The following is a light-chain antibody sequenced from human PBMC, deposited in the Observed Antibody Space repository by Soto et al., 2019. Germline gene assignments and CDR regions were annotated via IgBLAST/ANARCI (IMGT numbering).Light chain of an antibody. V-gene: IGKV3-11*01. CDR3: QQSHIWPPIT. CDR2: DAS. CDR1: QSVGGH. J-gene: IGKJ5*01. Sequence: EIVLTQSPATQSLSPGERATVSCRGSQSVGGHLAWYQQRPGQAPRLLIHDASTRAIGIPVRFSGSGSGTDFTLTISSLETEDSAIYYCQQSHIWPPITFGQGTRLEIK.